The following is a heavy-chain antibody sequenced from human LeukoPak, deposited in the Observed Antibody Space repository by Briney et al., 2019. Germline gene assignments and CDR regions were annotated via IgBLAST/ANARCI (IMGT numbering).Heavy chain of an antibody. Sequence: ASVNVSCKASGYTFTSYDVKWLRQATRQGLVWMGWMNPNSCNKGYAQKFQGRDTITRGTSISTAYMALRRLSSEDTGVYYCARAEICSSTNCDKFYDYWGQGTLVTVSS. CDR2: MNPNSCNK. CDR1: GYTFTSYD. J-gene: IGHJ4*02. D-gene: IGHD2-2*02. CDR3: ARAEICSSTNCDKFYDY. V-gene: IGHV1-8*03.